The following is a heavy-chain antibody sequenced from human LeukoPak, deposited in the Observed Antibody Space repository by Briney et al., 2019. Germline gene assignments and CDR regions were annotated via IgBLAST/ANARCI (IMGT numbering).Heavy chain of an antibody. CDR3: AREGYYYGSGSYYLVGVPYYYYYMDV. CDR1: GYTFTSNY. D-gene: IGHD3-10*01. CDR2: ISPSGGST. V-gene: IGHV1-46*01. J-gene: IGHJ6*03. Sequence: ASVKVSCKAFGYTFTSNYMHWVRQAPGQGPEWMGVISPSGGSTTYAQKFQGRVTLTRDMSTSTDYLELSSLRSEDTAVYYCAREGYYYGSGSYYLVGVPYYYYYMDVWGKGTTVTVSS.